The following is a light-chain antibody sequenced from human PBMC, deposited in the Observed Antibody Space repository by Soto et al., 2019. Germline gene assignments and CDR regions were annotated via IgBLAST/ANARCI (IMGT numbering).Light chain of an antibody. CDR1: QTLLYRNGNNY. J-gene: IGKJ4*01. V-gene: IGKV2-28*01. Sequence: DIVMTQSPLSLPVTPGESASISCRSSQTLLYRNGNNYLNWYMQKPGQSPQLLIFLASNRDSGVPDKFSGSGSGTDFTLRISRVEAEDVGVYYCMQALQSPLTFGGGTKVEIK. CDR2: LAS. CDR3: MQALQSPLT.